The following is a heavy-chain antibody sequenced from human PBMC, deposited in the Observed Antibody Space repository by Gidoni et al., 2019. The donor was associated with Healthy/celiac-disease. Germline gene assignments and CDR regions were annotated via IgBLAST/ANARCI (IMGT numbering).Heavy chain of an antibody. CDR3: SNGPEYYYYGMDG. CDR1: GFTFSSYA. J-gene: IGHJ6*02. V-gene: IGHV3-23*01. CDR2: ISGSGGST. Sequence: EVQLLESVGGLVQPGGSLRLSCAASGFTFSSYAMSWVRQAPGKGLEWVSAISGSGGSTYDADSVKGRFTISRDNSKNTLYLQMNSLRAEDTAGYYCSNGPEYYYYGMDGWGQGTTVTVSS.